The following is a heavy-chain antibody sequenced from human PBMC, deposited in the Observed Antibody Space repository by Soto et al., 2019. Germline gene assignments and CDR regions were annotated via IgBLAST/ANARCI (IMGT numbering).Heavy chain of an antibody. CDR3: ARDVGSGNLDY. V-gene: IGHV4-61*01. CDR2: IYYSGST. Sequence: SETLSLTCTVSGDSITRSRHYWSWIRQPPGKGLEWIGYIYYSGSTNYNPSLKSRVTISLDTSKNQFSLKLSSVTAADTAVYYCARDVGSGNLDYWGQGTLVTVSS. D-gene: IGHD2-15*01. J-gene: IGHJ4*02. CDR1: GDSITRSRHY.